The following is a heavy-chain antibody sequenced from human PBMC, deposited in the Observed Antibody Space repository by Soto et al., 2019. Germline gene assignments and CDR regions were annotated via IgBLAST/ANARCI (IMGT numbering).Heavy chain of an antibody. CDR3: ATDTELPPNKLFDY. J-gene: IGHJ4*02. CDR1: GYTLTELS. D-gene: IGHD2-2*01. V-gene: IGHV1-24*01. CDR2: FDPEDGET. Sequence: ASVKVSCKVSGYTLTELSLHWVRQAPGKGLEWMGGFDPEDGETIYAQKFQGRVTMTEDTSTDTAYMELSSLRSEDTAVYYCATDTELPPNKLFDYWGPGTLVTVSS.